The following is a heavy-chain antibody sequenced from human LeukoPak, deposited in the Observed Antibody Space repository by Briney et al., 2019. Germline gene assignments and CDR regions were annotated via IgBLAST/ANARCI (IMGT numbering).Heavy chain of an antibody. Sequence: GGSLRLSCTASGFTFGDYALSWFRQAPGKGLEWLSFIRSKDHGGTTEYAASVKGRFTISRDDSNSIAYLQMSSLIIEDTAVYFCTRDPHYYHGNPHDFWGQGTRVTVSS. D-gene: IGHD4-23*01. CDR2: IRSKDHGGTT. V-gene: IGHV3-49*03. CDR3: TRDPHYYHGNPHDF. CDR1: GFTFGDYA. J-gene: IGHJ4*02.